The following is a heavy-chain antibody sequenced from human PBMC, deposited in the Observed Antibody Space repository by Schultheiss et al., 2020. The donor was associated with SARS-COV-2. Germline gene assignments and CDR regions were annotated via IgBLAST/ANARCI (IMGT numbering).Heavy chain of an antibody. D-gene: IGHD4-17*01. V-gene: IGHV2-5*01. CDR3: ARIIHGDYKGHAVHLFDY. J-gene: IGHJ4*02. CDR1: GFSLSTSGVG. Sequence: SGPTLVKPTQTLTLTCTFSGFSLSTSGVGVGWIRQPPGKALEWLALIYWNDDKRYSPSLKSRLTITKDTSKNQVVLTMTNMDPVDTATYYCARIIHGDYKGHAVHLFDYWGQGTLVTVSS. CDR2: IYWNDDK.